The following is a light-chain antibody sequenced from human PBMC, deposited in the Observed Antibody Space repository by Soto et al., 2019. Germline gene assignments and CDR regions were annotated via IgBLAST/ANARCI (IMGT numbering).Light chain of an antibody. CDR1: QDIRNN. Sequence: DIQMTQSPSSLSASVRDSVTITCQASQDIRNNLNWYQQKPGQAPKVLIYGASNLVTGVPSRFSGSGSGTHFTFTISNLQPEDIATYYCQQFDSLLRATFGGGIKVEIK. V-gene: IGKV1-33*01. CDR3: QQFDSLLRAT. J-gene: IGKJ4*01. CDR2: GAS.